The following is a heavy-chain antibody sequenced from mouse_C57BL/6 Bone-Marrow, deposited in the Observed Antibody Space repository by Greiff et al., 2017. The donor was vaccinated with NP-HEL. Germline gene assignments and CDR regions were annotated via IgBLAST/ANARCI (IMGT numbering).Heavy chain of an antibody. CDR1: GFTFSDYG. J-gene: IGHJ1*03. CDR3: AGRRLTFPYWYFDV. D-gene: IGHD2-2*01. Sequence: EVQLVESGGGLVKPGGSLKLSCAASGFTFSDYGMHWVRQAPEKGLEWVAYISSGSSTLYYADTVKGRFTISRDNAKNTLFLQMTSLRSEDTAMYYWAGRRLTFPYWYFDVWGTGTTVTVSS. V-gene: IGHV5-17*01. CDR2: ISSGSSTL.